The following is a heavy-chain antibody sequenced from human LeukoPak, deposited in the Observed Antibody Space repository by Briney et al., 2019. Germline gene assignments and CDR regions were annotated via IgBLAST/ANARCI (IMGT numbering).Heavy chain of an antibody. D-gene: IGHD4-23*01. J-gene: IGHJ4*02. CDR1: GGTFSSYA. CDR3: AREDYGGNSRANYFDY. Sequence: SVKVSCEASGGTFSSYAISWVRQAPGQGLEWMGRIIPIFGIANYAQKFQGRVTITADKSTSTAYMELSSLRSEDTAVYYCAREDYGGNSRANYFDYWGQGTLVTVSS. CDR2: IIPIFGIA. V-gene: IGHV1-69*04.